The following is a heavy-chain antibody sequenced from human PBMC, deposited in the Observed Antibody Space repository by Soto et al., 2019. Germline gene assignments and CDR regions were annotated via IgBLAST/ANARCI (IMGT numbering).Heavy chain of an antibody. Sequence: GGSLRLSCSASGFTFSSYAMHWVRQAPGKGLEYVSAISSNGGSTYYADSVKGRFTISRDNSKNTLYLQMNGLRVDDTAIYYCARGAFESMFGVVDSVYHGLDVWGQGTTVTVSS. CDR2: ISSNGGST. CDR3: ARGAFESMFGVVDSVYHGLDV. J-gene: IGHJ6*02. D-gene: IGHD3-3*01. V-gene: IGHV3-64*04. CDR1: GFTFSSYA.